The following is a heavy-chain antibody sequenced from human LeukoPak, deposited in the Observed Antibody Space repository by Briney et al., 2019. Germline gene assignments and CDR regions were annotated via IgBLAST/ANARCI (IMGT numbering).Heavy chain of an antibody. CDR1: VCIFISYA. D-gene: IGHD3-22*01. V-gene: IGHV1-69*05. Sequence: SVKVSCMASVCIFISYAINWVRQAPGQGLAWMGRINPIFCSANNAQKFQGRVTINTDEAKSTPYMERSSMRSDDTAVYCCARGGTMSPCYDSSGDWTLDYWGQGTLVTVSS. CDR3: ARGGTMSPCYDSSGDWTLDY. CDR2: INPIFCSA. J-gene: IGHJ4*02.